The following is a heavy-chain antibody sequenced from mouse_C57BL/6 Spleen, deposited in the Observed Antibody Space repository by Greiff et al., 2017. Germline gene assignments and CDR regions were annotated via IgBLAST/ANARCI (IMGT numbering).Heavy chain of an antibody. Sequence: VQLQQSGAELVRPGAPVTLSCKASGYTFTDYEMHWVKQTPVHGLEWIGAIDPETGGTAYNQKFKGKAILTADKSSSTAYMELRSLTSEDSAVYYCTKREDDYDYFDYWGQGTTLTVSS. V-gene: IGHV1-15*01. D-gene: IGHD2-4*01. J-gene: IGHJ2*01. CDR3: TKREDDYDYFDY. CDR2: IDPETGGT. CDR1: GYTFTDYE.